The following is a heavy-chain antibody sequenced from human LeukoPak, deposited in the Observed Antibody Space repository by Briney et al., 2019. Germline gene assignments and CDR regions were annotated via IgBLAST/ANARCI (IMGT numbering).Heavy chain of an antibody. J-gene: IGHJ4*02. Sequence: GGSLRLSCAASGFTFGSYSMNWVRQAPGKGLEWISYIISTGSTTYYADSVKGRFTISRDNANNSLSLQMSSLRAEDTAVYYCATGFWGYCSRNSCPLDNWGQGTLVTVAS. CDR2: IISTGSTT. CDR3: ATGFWGYCSRNSCPLDN. D-gene: IGHD2-2*01. V-gene: IGHV3-48*01. CDR1: GFTFGSYS.